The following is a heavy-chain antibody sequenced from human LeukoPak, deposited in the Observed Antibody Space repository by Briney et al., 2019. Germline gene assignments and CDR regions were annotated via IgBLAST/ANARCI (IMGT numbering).Heavy chain of an antibody. CDR3: ARDSYFDWLSLDY. CDR1: GFTFSSYE. V-gene: IGHV3-9*01. Sequence: GGSLRLSCAASGFTFSSYEMNWVRQAPGKELEWVSGISWNSGSIGYTDSVKGRFTISRDNAKNSLYLQMNSLRPEDTALYYCARDSYFDWLSLDYWGQGTLVTVSS. CDR2: ISWNSGSI. J-gene: IGHJ4*02. D-gene: IGHD3-9*01.